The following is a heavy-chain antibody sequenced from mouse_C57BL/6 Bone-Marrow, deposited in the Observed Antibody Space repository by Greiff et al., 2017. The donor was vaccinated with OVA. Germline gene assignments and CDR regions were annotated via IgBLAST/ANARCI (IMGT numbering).Heavy chain of an antibody. Sequence: VQLQQSGAELVRPGASVTLSCKASGYTFTDYEMHWVKQTPVHGLEWIGAIDPETGGTAYNQKFKGKAILTADKSSSTAYMELRSLTSEDSAVYYCTRTSSGDYFDYWGQGTTLTVSS. J-gene: IGHJ2*01. D-gene: IGHD3-2*02. CDR2: IDPETGGT. CDR1: GYTFTDYE. CDR3: TRTSSGDYFDY. V-gene: IGHV1-15*01.